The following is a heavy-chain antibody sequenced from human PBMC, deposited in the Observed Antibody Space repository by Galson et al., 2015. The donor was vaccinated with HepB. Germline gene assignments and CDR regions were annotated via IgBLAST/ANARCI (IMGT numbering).Heavy chain of an antibody. D-gene: IGHD6-13*01. J-gene: IGHJ5*02. Sequence: ETLSLTCTVSGGSISSYYWSWIRQPPGKGLEWIGYIYYSGSTNYNPSLKSRVTISVDTSKNQFSLKLSSVTAADTAVYYCARALLGIAAAGTTNWFDPWGQGTLVTVSS. CDR1: GGSISSYY. CDR2: IYYSGST. V-gene: IGHV4-59*01. CDR3: ARALLGIAAAGTTNWFDP.